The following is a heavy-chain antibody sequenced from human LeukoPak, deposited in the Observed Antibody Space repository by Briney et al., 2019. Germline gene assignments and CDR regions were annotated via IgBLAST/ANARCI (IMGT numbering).Heavy chain of an antibody. J-gene: IGHJ4*02. CDR2: ISGSGGST. CDR1: GFTVSSNY. V-gene: IGHV3-23*01. Sequence: GGSLRLSCAASGFTVSSNYMSWVRQAPGKGLEWVSAISGSGGSTYYADSVKGRFTIFRDNSKNTLYLQMNSLRAEDTAVYYCAKDSMIVVVITSLLDYWGQGTLVTVSS. D-gene: IGHD3-22*01. CDR3: AKDSMIVVVITSLLDY.